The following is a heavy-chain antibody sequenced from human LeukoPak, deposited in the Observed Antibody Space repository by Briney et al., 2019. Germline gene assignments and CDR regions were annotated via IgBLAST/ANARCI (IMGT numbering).Heavy chain of an antibody. CDR2: IYYSGST. CDR3: ARGGLWFGELLYYYYYMDV. J-gene: IGHJ6*03. D-gene: IGHD3-10*01. V-gene: IGHV4-30-4*08. CDR1: GGSISSGDYY. Sequence: PSQTLSLTCTVSGGSISSGDYYWSWIRQPPGKGLEWIGYIYYSGSTYYNPSLKSRVTISVDTSKNQFSLELSSVTAADTAVYYCARGGLWFGELLYYYYYMDVWGKGTTVTVSS.